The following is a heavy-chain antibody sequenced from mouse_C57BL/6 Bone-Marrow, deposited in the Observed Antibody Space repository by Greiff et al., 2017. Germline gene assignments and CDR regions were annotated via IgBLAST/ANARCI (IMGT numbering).Heavy chain of an antibody. V-gene: IGHV5-9*01. CDR2: ISGGGGNT. CDR1: GFTFSSYT. CDR3: ARERGWYFDV. Sequence: VESGGGLVKPGGSLKLSCAASGFTFSSYTMSWVRQTPEKRLEWVATISGGGGNTYYPDSVKGRFTISRDNAKNTLYLQMSSLRSEDTALYYCARERGWYFDVWGTGTTVTVSS. J-gene: IGHJ1*03.